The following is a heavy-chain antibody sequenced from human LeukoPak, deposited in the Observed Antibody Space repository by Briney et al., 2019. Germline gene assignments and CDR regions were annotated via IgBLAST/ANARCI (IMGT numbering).Heavy chain of an antibody. CDR3: ARDGSSSLPYYYYYYMDV. CDR2: ISSSSSYI. V-gene: IGHV3-21*01. D-gene: IGHD6-6*01. CDR1: GFTFSSYS. J-gene: IGHJ6*03. Sequence: GGSLRLSCAASGFTFSSYSMNWVRQAPGKGLEWVSSISSSSSYIYYADSVKGRFTISRDNAKNSLYLQMNSLRAEDTAVYYCARDGSSSLPYYYYYYMDVWGKGTTVTVSS.